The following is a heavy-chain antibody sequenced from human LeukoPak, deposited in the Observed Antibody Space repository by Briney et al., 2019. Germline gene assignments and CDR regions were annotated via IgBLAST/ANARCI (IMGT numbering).Heavy chain of an antibody. D-gene: IGHD6-13*01. CDR3: ARDLPGSSWYALDS. CDR2: ISGTGSV. CDR1: GFSLSTFN. J-gene: IGHJ5*01. V-gene: IGHV3-69-1*01. Sequence: GGSLRLSCAASGFSLSTFNMNWVRQAPGKGLEWVSCISGTGSVYYAASVRGRFTISRDNAGNSLFLQLNILRTQDTAVYFCARDLPGSSWYALDSWGQGTLVTVSS.